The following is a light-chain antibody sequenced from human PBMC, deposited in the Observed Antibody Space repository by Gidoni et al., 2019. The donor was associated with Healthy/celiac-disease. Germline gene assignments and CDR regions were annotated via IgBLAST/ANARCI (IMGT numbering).Light chain of an antibody. CDR3: CSYAGSYTI. Sequence: QSALTQPRSVSVSPGQSVTISCTGTNSDVGGYNYVSWYQQHPGKAPNLMIYDVSKRPSGVPDRFSGSKSGNTASLTISGLQAEDEADYYCCSYAGSYTIFGGGTKLTVL. CDR2: DVS. V-gene: IGLV2-11*01. J-gene: IGLJ2*01. CDR1: NSDVGGYNY.